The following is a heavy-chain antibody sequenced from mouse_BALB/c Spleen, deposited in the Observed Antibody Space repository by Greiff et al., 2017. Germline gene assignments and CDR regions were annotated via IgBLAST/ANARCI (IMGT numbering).Heavy chain of an antibody. Sequence: QVQLKVSGAELVKPGASVKMSCKAFGYTFTTYPIEWMKQNHGKSLEWIGNFHPYNDDTKSNEKFKGKAKLTVEKSSSTVYLELSRLTSDDSTICCCAKRDLYFDYWGQGTTLTVSS. V-gene: IGHV1-47*01. CDR3: AKRDLYFDY. J-gene: IGHJ2*01. D-gene: IGHD3-3*01. CDR2: FHPYNDDT. CDR1: GYTFTTYP.